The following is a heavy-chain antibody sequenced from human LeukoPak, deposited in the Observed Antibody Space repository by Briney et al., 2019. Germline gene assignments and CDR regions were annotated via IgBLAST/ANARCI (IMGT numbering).Heavy chain of an antibody. J-gene: IGHJ6*02. V-gene: IGHV4-39*07. D-gene: IGHD6-13*01. Sequence: PSETLSLTCTVSSGSISSSIYYWGWIRQPPGKGLEWIGSIHYSGSSGSTYYNPSLKSRVTISEDTSKNQFSLKVRSVIAADTAVYYCVSGRAAARMVGYYYYPMDVWGQGTTVTVSS. CDR3: VSGRAAARMVGYYYYPMDV. CDR2: IHYSGSSGST. CDR1: SGSISSSIYY.